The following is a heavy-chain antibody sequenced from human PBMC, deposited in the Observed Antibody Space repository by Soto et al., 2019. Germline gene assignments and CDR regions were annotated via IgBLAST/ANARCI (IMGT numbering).Heavy chain of an antibody. CDR1: GGTFSSYA. J-gene: IGHJ4*02. CDR2: IIPIFGTA. Sequence: GASVKVSCKASGGTFSSYAISCVRQAPGQGLEWMGGIIPIFGTANYAQKFQGRVTITADESTSTAYMELSSLRSEDTAVYYCARESTAMENYFDYWGQGTLVTVSS. D-gene: IGHD5-18*01. CDR3: ARESTAMENYFDY. V-gene: IGHV1-69*13.